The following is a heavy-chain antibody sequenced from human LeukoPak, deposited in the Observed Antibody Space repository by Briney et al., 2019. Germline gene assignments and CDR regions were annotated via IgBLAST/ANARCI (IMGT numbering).Heavy chain of an antibody. Sequence: ASVKASCKASGYTFTSYGISRVRQAPGQGLEWMGWISGYNGNTNYAQKLQGRVTMTTDTSTSTAYMELRSLRSDDTAVYYCARDPLDYGDYWGQGTLVTVSS. V-gene: IGHV1-18*04. CDR2: ISGYNGNT. CDR1: GYTFTSYG. J-gene: IGHJ4*02. CDR3: ARDPLDYGDY.